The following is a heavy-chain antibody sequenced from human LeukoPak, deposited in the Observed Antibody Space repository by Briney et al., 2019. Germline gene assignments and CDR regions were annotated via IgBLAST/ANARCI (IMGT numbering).Heavy chain of an antibody. Sequence: SVKVSCKASGGTISSYAISWVRQAPGQGLEWMGGIIPIFGTANYAQKFQGRVTITTDESTSTAYMELSSLRSEDTAVYYCATDDLGYCSSTSCAHFDYWGQGTLVTVSS. D-gene: IGHD2-2*01. CDR2: IIPIFGTA. J-gene: IGHJ4*02. CDR3: ATDDLGYCSSTSCAHFDY. CDR1: GGTISSYA. V-gene: IGHV1-69*05.